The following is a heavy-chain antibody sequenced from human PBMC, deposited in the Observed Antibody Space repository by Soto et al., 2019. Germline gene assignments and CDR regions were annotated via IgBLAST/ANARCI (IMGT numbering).Heavy chain of an antibody. Sequence: QVQLQESGPGLVKPSETLSLTCTVSGGYISTYYWTWLRQPPVKGLEWIGYIYYSGSTNYNPSLKSLVTISVATAKHQFSLYLNSVTDADTALFYCAIARGSYYNFDYWGQGTLVTVSS. CDR2: IYYSGST. J-gene: IGHJ4*02. V-gene: IGHV4-59*01. CDR1: GGYISTYY. CDR3: AIARGSYYNFDY. D-gene: IGHD3-10*01.